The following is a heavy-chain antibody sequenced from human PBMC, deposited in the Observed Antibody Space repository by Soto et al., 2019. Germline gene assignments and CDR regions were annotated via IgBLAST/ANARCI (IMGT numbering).Heavy chain of an antibody. V-gene: IGHV3-23*01. J-gene: IGHJ5*02. CDR3: AKDCWFDP. CDR1: GFTFSSYA. Sequence: QPGGSLRLSCAASGFTFSSYAMSWVRQAPGKGLEWVSAISGSGTSTYYADSVKGRFTISRDNSKNTLNLQMNSLRTEDTATYYCAKDCWFDPWGQGTLVTVSS. CDR2: ISGSGTST.